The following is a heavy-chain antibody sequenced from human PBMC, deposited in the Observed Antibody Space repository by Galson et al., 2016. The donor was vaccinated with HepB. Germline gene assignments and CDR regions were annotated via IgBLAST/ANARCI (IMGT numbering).Heavy chain of an antibody. V-gene: IGHV2-5*02. D-gene: IGHD3-22*01. Sequence: PALVKPTQTLTLTCTFSGFSLSTSGVGVGWIRQPPGKALEWLALIFWDDDKHYSPSLKSRLTITKDTSKNQVVLTMTNIDPVDTATYYCAHSLSVGLYYYDSSGFGFDPWGQGTLVSVSS. CDR2: IFWDDDK. CDR1: GFSLSTSGVG. J-gene: IGHJ5*02. CDR3: AHSLSVGLYYYDSSGFGFDP.